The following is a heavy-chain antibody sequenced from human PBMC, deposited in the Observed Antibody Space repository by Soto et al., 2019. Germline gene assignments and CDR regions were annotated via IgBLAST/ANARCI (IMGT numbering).Heavy chain of an antibody. CDR2: IYSGGST. D-gene: IGHD3-22*01. CDR1: GFTVSSNY. CDR3: AEVNYYDSSGPRDI. J-gene: IGHJ3*02. Sequence: GGSLRLSCAASGFTVSSNYMSWVRQAPGKGLEWVSVIYSGGSTYYADSVKGRFTISRDNSKNTLYLQMNSLRAEDTAVYYCAEVNYYDSSGPRDIWGQGTMVTVSS. V-gene: IGHV3-53*01.